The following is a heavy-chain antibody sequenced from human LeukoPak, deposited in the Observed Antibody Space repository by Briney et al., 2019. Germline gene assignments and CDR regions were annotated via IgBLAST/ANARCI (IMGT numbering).Heavy chain of an antibody. CDR1: GGSISSSSYY. Sequence: SETLSLTCTVSGGSISSSSYYWGWIRQPPGKGLEWIGSIYYSGSTYYNPSLKSRVTISVDTSKNQFSLKLSSVTAADTAVYYCARGGHMATIGCWGQGTLVTVSS. CDR3: ARGGHMATIGC. V-gene: IGHV4-39*07. D-gene: IGHD5-24*01. CDR2: IYYSGST. J-gene: IGHJ4*02.